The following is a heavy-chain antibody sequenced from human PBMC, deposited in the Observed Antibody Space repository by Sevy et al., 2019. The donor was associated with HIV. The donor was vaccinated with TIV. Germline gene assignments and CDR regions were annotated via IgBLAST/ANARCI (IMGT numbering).Heavy chain of an antibody. D-gene: IGHD3-16*01. J-gene: IGHJ3*02. Sequence: GGSLRLSCAASGFTPSTYGMHWVRQAPGKGLEWVAVIGYDGSNIYYADSVKGRFTISRDNANNFLYLQMSSLRADDTAVYYCARAGGWGNINHSNQILDIWGHGTKVTVSS. CDR3: ARAGGWGNINHSNQILDI. V-gene: IGHV3-33*01. CDR2: IGYDGSNI. CDR1: GFTPSTYG.